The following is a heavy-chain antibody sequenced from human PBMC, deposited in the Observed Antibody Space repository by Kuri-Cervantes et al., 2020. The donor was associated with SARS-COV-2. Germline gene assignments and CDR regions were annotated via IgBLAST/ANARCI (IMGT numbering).Heavy chain of an antibody. D-gene: IGHD3-10*01. CDR3: VSSTYGSGRIGMDV. CDR2: IDPSDSYT. J-gene: IGHJ6*02. Sequence: GGSLRLSCKGSGFSFTSYWISWVRQMPGKGLEWMGRIDPSDSYTNYSPSFQGHVTISADKSISTAYLQWSSLKASDTAMYYCVSSTYGSGRIGMDVWGQGTTVTVSS. CDR1: GFSFTSYW. V-gene: IGHV5-10-1*01.